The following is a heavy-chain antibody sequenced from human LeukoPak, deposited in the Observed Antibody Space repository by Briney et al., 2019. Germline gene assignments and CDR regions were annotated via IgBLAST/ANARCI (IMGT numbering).Heavy chain of an antibody. D-gene: IGHD3-9*01. CDR3: ARDSSTYYDILTGYHPIDY. CDR2: ISAYNGNT. V-gene: IGHV1-18*01. J-gene: IGHJ4*02. Sequence: ASVKVSCKASGYTFTSYGISWVRQAPGQGLEWMGWISAYNGNTNYAQKLQGRVTMTTDTSTSTAYMELRSLRSGDTAVYYCARDSSTYYDILTGYHPIDYWGQGTLVTVSS. CDR1: GYTFTSYG.